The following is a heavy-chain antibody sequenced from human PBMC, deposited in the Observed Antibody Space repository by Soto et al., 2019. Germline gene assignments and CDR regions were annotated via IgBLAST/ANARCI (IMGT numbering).Heavy chain of an antibody. CDR1: GYIFNKHG. CDR3: ARGRGVVIPAGTPDAFDV. D-gene: IGHD2-21*01. J-gene: IGHJ3*01. V-gene: IGHV1-18*01. CDR2: ISAFNGYT. Sequence: ASVKASCKASGYIFNKHGVNWVRQAPGQGLEWMGRISAFNGYTNFAQKVQGRVTLTTDTSTNTAYMELSSLRSDDTAISYCARGRGVVIPAGTPDAFDVWGQETMVA.